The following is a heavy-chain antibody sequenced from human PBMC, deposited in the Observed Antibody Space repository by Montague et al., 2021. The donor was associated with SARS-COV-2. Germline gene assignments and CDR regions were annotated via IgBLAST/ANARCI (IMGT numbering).Heavy chain of an antibody. V-gene: IGHV3-30-3*01. CDR1: GFTFSSYA. J-gene: IGHJ3*02. CDR2: TSYDGSNK. CDR3: AREMVYDAFDI. Sequence: SLRLSCAASGFTFSSYAMHWVRQVPGKGLEWVAVTSYDGSNKYYADSVKGRFTISRDNSKNTLYLQMNSLRAEDTAVYYCAREMVYDAFDIWGQGTMVTVSS. D-gene: IGHD1-14*01.